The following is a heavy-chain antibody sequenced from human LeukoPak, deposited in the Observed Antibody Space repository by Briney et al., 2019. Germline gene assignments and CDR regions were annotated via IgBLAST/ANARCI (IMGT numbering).Heavy chain of an antibody. Sequence: PGGSLRLSCAASGFTFSSYWMSWVRQAPGKGLELVANIKQDGSEQYYVDSVKGRFTISRDNAKNSLYLQMNSLRAEDTAVYYCATCSYYDFWSGYYTSTGPQGRAFDYWGQGTLVTVSS. J-gene: IGHJ4*02. V-gene: IGHV3-7*01. CDR1: GFTFSSYW. CDR2: IKQDGSEQ. D-gene: IGHD3-3*01. CDR3: ATCSYYDFWSGYYTSTGPQGRAFDY.